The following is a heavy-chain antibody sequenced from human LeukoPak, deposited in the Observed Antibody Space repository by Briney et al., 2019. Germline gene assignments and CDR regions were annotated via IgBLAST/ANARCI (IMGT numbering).Heavy chain of an antibody. CDR2: MNPNSGNT. CDR1: GYTFTSDD. J-gene: IGHJ5*02. Sequence: ASVKVSCKASGYTFTSDDINWVRQATGQGLEWMGWMNPNSGNTGYAQKFQGRVTMTRNTSISTAYMELSSLRSEDTAVYYCARGRRIAARIWFDPWGQGTLVTVSS. V-gene: IGHV1-8*01. CDR3: ARGRRIAARIWFDP. D-gene: IGHD6-6*01.